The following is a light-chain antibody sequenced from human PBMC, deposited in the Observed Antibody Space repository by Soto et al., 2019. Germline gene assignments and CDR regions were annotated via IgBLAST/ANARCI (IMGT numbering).Light chain of an antibody. CDR3: QQTSTTPGT. J-gene: IGKJ1*01. CDR2: ASS. CDR1: QTVKTY. V-gene: IGKV1-39*01. Sequence: DVQMTQSPSSLSASVGDSVTITCRSSQTVKTYLNWYQHKPGKAPQLLIYASSRSQTGVASRFSGSGSGTYFSLTISSLQPEDFATYYCQQTSTTPGTFGQGTKVEIK.